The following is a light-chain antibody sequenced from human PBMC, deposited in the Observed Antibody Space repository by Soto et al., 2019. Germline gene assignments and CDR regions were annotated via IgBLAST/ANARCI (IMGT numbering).Light chain of an antibody. J-gene: IGKJ2*01. Sequence: DIEMTQSASAMSASVGDRVTITCRASQGISNYLAWFQQKPGKVPKRLIYGASNLESGVPSRFSGSGSGTEFTLTISNLQPEDSATYYCLQDYNYPFTFGQGTKLDIK. V-gene: IGKV1-17*03. CDR2: GAS. CDR1: QGISNY. CDR3: LQDYNYPFT.